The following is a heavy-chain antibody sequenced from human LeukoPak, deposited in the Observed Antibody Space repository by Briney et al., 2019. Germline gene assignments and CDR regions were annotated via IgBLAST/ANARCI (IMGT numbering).Heavy chain of an antibody. V-gene: IGHV3-43*01. Sequence: PGGSLRLSCAPSGFTFDDYTIHWVRQAPGKGLEWVSLINWDGSSTYYADSVKGRFTISRDNSKNSLYLQMNSLRTEDTALYYCAKDQPYGSGSYIDPWGQGTLVTVSS. CDR3: AKDQPYGSGSYIDP. CDR1: GFTFDDYT. D-gene: IGHD3-10*01. CDR2: INWDGSST. J-gene: IGHJ5*02.